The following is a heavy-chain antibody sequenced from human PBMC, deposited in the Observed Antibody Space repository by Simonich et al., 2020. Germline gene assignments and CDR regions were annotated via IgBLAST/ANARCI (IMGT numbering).Heavy chain of an antibody. V-gene: IGHV1-2*02. Sequence: QVQLVQSGAEVKKPGASVKVSCKASGYTFTGYYMHWVRQAPGQGLEWRGWINPTSGGTNYAQKFQGRGTMTRDTSISTAYMELSRMRSDDTAVYYCARGRLTGDKGAFDIWGQGTMVTVSS. D-gene: IGHD7-27*01. CDR2: INPTSGGT. CDR1: GYTFTGYY. CDR3: ARGRLTGDKGAFDI. J-gene: IGHJ3*02.